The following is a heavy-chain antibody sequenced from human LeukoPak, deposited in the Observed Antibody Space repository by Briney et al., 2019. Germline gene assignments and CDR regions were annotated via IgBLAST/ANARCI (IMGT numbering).Heavy chain of an antibody. CDR2: IDDSGGA. V-gene: IGHV4-34*01. CDR1: GGSFNNYY. Sequence: PSETLSLTCAVYGGSFNNYYWSWIRQAPGKGLEWIGEIDDSGGANYNPSLKSRVTISLDTSKKQFSLKLSSVTAADTAVYYCARLDGSGSPSPLDYWGQGTLVTVSS. D-gene: IGHD3-10*01. CDR3: ARLDGSGSPSPLDY. J-gene: IGHJ4*02.